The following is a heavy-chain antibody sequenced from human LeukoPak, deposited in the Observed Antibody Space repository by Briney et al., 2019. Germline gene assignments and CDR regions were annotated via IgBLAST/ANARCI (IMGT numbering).Heavy chain of an antibody. J-gene: IGHJ5*02. CDR1: GYSFTTYW. Sequence: GESLKISCQGSGYSFTTYWIGWVRQMPGKGLEWMGIIYPGDSDTRYSPSFQGQVTISADKSISTAYLQWSTLKASDTAMYYCAIAAAGSNWFDTWGQGTLVTLSS. CDR2: IYPGDSDT. V-gene: IGHV5-51*01. CDR3: AIAAAGSNWFDT. D-gene: IGHD6-13*01.